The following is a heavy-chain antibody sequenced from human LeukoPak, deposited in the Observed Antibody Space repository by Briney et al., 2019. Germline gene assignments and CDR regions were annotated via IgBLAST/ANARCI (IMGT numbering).Heavy chain of an antibody. CDR1: GGSFSAYY. D-gene: IGHD3-10*01. V-gene: IGHV4-34*01. J-gene: IGHJ4*02. CDR2: INHSGST. Sequence: SETLSLTCAVYGGSFSAYYWTWIRQPPGKGLEWIGEINHSGSTNYNPSLKSRVTISGDTSKNQLSLKLSSVTAADTAVYYCAQTNNYYGSGTYDYWGQGTLVTVSS. CDR3: AQTNNYYGSGTYDY.